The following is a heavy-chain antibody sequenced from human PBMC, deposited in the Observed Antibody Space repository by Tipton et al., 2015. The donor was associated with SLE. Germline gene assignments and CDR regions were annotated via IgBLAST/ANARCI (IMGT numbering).Heavy chain of an antibody. CDR1: GFPFSCYW. CDR2: IKQDGSEK. V-gene: IGHV3-7*01. J-gene: IGHJ4*02. CDR3: ARGQIAAAGTGDY. D-gene: IGHD6-13*01. Sequence: SLRLSCAASGFPFSCYWMSWVRQAPGKGLEWVANIKQDGSEKNYVDSVKGRFTIYRDNAKNSLYLQMNSLRAEDTAVYYCARGQIAAAGTGDYWGQGTLVTVSS.